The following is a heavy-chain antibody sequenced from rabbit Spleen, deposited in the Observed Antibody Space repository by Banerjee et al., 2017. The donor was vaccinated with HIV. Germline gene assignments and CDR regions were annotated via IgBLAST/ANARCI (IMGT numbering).Heavy chain of an antibody. V-gene: IGHV1S45*01. CDR1: GFSFSSSYY. D-gene: IGHD1-1*01. J-gene: IGHJ4*01. CDR3: ARDLVAVIGWNFSL. CDR2: IYAGSGNT. Sequence: QEHLVESGGGLVQPEGSLTLTCTASGFSFSSSYYMCWVRQAPGKGLEWIACIYAGSGNTYYASRAKGRFTISKTSSTTVTLQMTSLTAADTATYFCARDLVAVIGWNFSLWGPGTLVTVS.